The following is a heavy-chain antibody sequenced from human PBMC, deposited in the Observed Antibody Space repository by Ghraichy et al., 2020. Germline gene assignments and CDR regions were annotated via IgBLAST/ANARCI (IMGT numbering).Heavy chain of an antibody. D-gene: IGHD4-23*01. CDR3: ARGYGGSYYYYGMDV. J-gene: IGHJ6*02. CDR2: IYYSGST. CDR1: GGSISSYY. Sequence: SETLSLTCTVSGGSISSYYWSWIRQPPGKGLEWIGYIYYSGSTNYNPSLKSRVTISVDTSKNQFSLKLSSVTAADTAVYYCARGYGGSYYYYGMDVWGQGTTVTVSS. V-gene: IGHV4-59*01.